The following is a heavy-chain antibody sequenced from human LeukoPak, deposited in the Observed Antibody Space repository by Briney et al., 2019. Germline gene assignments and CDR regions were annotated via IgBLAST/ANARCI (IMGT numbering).Heavy chain of an antibody. Sequence: SETLSLTCTVSGGSISSGGYYWSWIRQHPGKGLEWIGYIYYSGSTYYNPSLKSRVTISVDTSKNQFSLKLSSVTAADTAVYYCARGGGGEPRERWFDPWGQGTLVTVSS. CDR3: ARGGGGEPRERWFDP. J-gene: IGHJ5*02. D-gene: IGHD2-21*01. CDR1: GGSISSGGYY. CDR2: IYYSGST. V-gene: IGHV4-31*03.